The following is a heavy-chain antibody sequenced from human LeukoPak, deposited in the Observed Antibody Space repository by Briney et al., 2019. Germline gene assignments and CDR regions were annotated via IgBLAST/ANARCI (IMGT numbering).Heavy chain of an antibody. D-gene: IGHD3-22*01. J-gene: IGHJ4*02. Sequence: HPGGSLRLSCAASGFTFSSYAMSWVRQAPGKGLEWVSAISGSGGSTYYADSVKGRFTISRDNSKNTLYLQMNSLRAEDTAVCYCAKSRYITMIVVVTPLFDYWGQGTLVTVSS. CDR3: AKSRYITMIVVVTPLFDY. CDR1: GFTFSSYA. V-gene: IGHV3-23*01. CDR2: ISGSGGST.